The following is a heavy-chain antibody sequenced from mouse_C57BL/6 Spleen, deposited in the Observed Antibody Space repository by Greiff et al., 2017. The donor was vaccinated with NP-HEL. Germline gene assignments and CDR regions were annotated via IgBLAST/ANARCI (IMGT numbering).Heavy chain of an antibody. CDR3: TRLIYYGNYDAMDY. D-gene: IGHD2-1*01. J-gene: IGHJ4*01. Sequence: VQLQQSGTVLARPGASVKMSCKTSGYTFTSYWMHWVKQRPGQGLEWIGAIYPGNSDTSYNQKFKGKAKLTAVTSASTAYMELSSLTNEDSAVYYCTRLIYYGNYDAMDYWGQGTSVTVSS. CDR2: IYPGNSDT. CDR1: GYTFTSYW. V-gene: IGHV1-5*01.